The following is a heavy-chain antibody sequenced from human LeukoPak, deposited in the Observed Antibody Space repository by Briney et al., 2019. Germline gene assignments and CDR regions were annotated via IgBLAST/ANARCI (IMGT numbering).Heavy chain of an antibody. CDR2: IYHSGST. D-gene: IGHD3-10*01. Sequence: SETLSLTCTVSGYSISSGYYWGWIRQPPGKGLEWIGSIYHSGSTYYNPSLKSRVTISVDTSKNQFSLKLSSVTAADTAVYYCARAPLEGSGELLYYFDYWGQGTLVTVSS. CDR3: ARAPLEGSGELLYYFDY. J-gene: IGHJ4*02. CDR1: GYSISSGYY. V-gene: IGHV4-38-2*02.